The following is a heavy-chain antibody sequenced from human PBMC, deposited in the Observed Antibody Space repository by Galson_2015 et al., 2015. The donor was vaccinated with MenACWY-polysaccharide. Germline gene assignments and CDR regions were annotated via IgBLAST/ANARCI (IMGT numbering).Heavy chain of an antibody. CDR3: GRVISGRGPTVGASLDN. V-gene: IGHV1-2*02. CDR1: GYTFTDYY. D-gene: IGHD1-26*01. CDR2: INSNTGAT. Sequence: SCKASGYTFTDYYLHWVRQAPGQGLEWMGWINSNTGATKYAQKFQGRVTMTRDTSITTIYMDLSSLRSDDTAVYYCGRVISGRGPTVGASLDNWGQGTLVTVSS. J-gene: IGHJ4*02.